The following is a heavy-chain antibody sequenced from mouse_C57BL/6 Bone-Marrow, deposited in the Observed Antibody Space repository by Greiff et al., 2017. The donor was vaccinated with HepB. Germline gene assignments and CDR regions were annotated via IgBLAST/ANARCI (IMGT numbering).Heavy chain of an antibody. Sequence: EVHLVESGPELVKPGASVKISCKASGYSFTDYNMNWVKQSNGKSLEWIGVINPNYGTTSYNQKFKGKATLTVDQSSSTAYMQLNSLTSEDSAVYYCARWDYGIFYAMDYWGQGTSVTVSS. V-gene: IGHV1-39*01. J-gene: IGHJ4*01. CDR3: ARWDYGIFYAMDY. D-gene: IGHD2-1*01. CDR1: GYSFTDYN. CDR2: INPNYGTT.